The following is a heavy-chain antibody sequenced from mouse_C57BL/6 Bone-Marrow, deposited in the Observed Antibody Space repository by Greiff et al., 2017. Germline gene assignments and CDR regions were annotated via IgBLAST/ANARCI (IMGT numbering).Heavy chain of an antibody. Sequence: QVQLKQSGAELVKPGASVKISCKASGYAFSSYWLHWVKQRPGKGLEWIGQIYPGDGDTNYNGKFKGKATLTADKASSSAYMHLSSLTSEDSAVYYFARLILRYYTMDYWGQGTTVTVSS. CDR1: GYAFSSYW. CDR2: IYPGDGDT. CDR3: ARLILRYYTMDY. V-gene: IGHV1-80*01. J-gene: IGHJ4*01. D-gene: IGHD1-1*01.